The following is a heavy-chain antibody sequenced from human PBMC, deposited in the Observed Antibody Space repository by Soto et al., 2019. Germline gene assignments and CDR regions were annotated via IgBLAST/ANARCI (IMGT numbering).Heavy chain of an antibody. CDR3: ARGVRGVLDY. CDR2: VYFSGFT. CDR1: GDTTSSADFF. Sequence: SETLSLTYTVSGDTTSSADFFWSWLRQPPGEGLEWIGYVYFSGFTQSNPSLKSRLSIARDNSKNTLYLQLTSLRAEDTAIYYCARGVRGVLDYWGQGTLVTVSS. J-gene: IGHJ4*02. V-gene: IGHV4-30-4*01. D-gene: IGHD5-12*01.